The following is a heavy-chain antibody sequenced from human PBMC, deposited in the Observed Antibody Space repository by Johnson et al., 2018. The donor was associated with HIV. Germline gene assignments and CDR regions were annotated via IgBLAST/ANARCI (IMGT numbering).Heavy chain of an antibody. CDR1: GFTFSSYA. CDR3: TTDHDSSSWYHDAFDI. V-gene: IGHV3-30*04. Sequence: QVYLVESGGGVVQPGRSLRLSCAASGFTFSSYAMHWVRQAPGKGLEWVAVISYDGSDKYYADSVKGRFTISRDSSKNTLYLQMNSLRAEDMAVYYCTTDHDSSSWYHDAFDIWGQGTMVTVSS. J-gene: IGHJ3*02. D-gene: IGHD6-13*01. CDR2: ISYDGSDK.